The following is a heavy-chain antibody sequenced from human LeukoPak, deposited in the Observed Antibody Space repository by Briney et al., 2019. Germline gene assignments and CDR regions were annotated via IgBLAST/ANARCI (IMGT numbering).Heavy chain of an antibody. V-gene: IGHV1-69*06. CDR1: GDSFSSYA. Sequence: SVKVSCKASGDSFSSYAFTWVRQAPGQGLEWMGGIIPLFGTATYAQKFRGRVTTTADKSTDTVFLEMSSLRSEDTAVYYCARGTRVYKWNLGFDPWGQGTLVTVSS. J-gene: IGHJ5*02. CDR3: ARGTRVYKWNLGFDP. CDR2: IIPLFGTA. D-gene: IGHD1-7*01.